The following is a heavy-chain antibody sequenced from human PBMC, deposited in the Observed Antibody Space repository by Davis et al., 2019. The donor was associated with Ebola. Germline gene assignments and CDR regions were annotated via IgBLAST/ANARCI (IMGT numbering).Heavy chain of an antibody. CDR1: GFTFSSYS. J-gene: IGHJ4*02. CDR3: ARGRSYYYGSGSYYNV. D-gene: IGHD3-10*01. Sequence: GGSLRLSCAASGFTFSSYSMNWVRQAPGKGLEWVSSISSSSSYIYYADSVKGRFTISRDNAKNSLYLQMNSLRAEDTAVYYCARGRSYYYGSGSYYNVWGQGTLVTVSS. V-gene: IGHV3-21*01. CDR2: ISSSSSYI.